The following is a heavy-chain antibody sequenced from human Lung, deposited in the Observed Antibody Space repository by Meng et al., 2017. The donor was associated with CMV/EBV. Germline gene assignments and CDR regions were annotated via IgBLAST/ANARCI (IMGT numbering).Heavy chain of an antibody. CDR1: GFSLSTSGMC. CDR2: IDWDDDK. CDR3: ARIGRSGYSGSSYLYGMDV. V-gene: IGHV2-70*20. D-gene: IGHD3-3*01. J-gene: IGHJ6*02. Sequence: SGPXLVXPTQTLTLTCTFSGFSLSTSGMCVSWVRQPPGKALEWLALIDWDDDKYYSTSLKTRLTISKDTSKNQVVLTMTNMDPVDTATYYSARIGRSGYSGSSYLYGMDVWGQGTXVTVSS.